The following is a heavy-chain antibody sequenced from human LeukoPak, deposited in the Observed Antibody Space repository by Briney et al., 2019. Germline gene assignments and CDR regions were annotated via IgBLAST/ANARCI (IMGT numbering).Heavy chain of an antibody. V-gene: IGHV1-69*01. CDR2: IIPIFGTA. D-gene: IGHD5-24*01. J-gene: IGHJ4*02. Sequence: ASVKVSCKTSGGTLSNYAISWVRQAPGQGLEWMGGIIPIFGTANYAQKFQGRVTITADESTSTAYMELSSLRSEDTAVYYCARAPGDGYNYYFDYWGQGTLVTVSS. CDR3: ARAPGDGYNYYFDY. CDR1: GGTLSNYA.